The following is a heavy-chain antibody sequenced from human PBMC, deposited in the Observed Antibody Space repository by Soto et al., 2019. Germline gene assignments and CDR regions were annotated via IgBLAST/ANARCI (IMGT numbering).Heavy chain of an antibody. Sequence: SETLSLTCTVSGGSISSGDYYWSWIRQPPGKGLEWIGYIYYSGSTYYNPSLKSRVTISVDTSKNQFSLKLSSVTAADTAVYYCARVALRAAAGAPIDYWGQGTLVTVSS. J-gene: IGHJ4*02. V-gene: IGHV4-30-4*01. D-gene: IGHD6-13*01. CDR2: IYYSGST. CDR1: GGSISSGDYY. CDR3: ARVALRAAAGAPIDY.